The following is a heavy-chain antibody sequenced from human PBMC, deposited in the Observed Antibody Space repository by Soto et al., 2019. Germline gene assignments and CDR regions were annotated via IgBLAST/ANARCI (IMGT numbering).Heavy chain of an antibody. J-gene: IGHJ4*02. V-gene: IGHV3-30*18. CDR1: GFTFSTYA. Sequence: GGSLRLSCAASGFTFSTYAMHWVRRAPGKGLEWVALISYDGSNEYYADSVKGRFTISRDNSKNILYLQMNSLRADDTAVYYCAKGLFQYLEWLSHFDDWGPGTLVTVSS. CDR2: ISYDGSNE. CDR3: AKGLFQYLEWLSHFDD. D-gene: IGHD3-3*01.